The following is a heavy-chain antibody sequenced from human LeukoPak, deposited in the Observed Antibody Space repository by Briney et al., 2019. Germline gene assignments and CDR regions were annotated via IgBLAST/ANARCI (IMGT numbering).Heavy chain of an antibody. Sequence: SQTLSLTCAISGDSVSSNSVTWNWIRQSPSRGLEWLGRTYYRSTWYNDYAVSVRGRITVNPDTSKNQFSLKLSSVTAADTAVYYCARGVRITIFGVVIMASAKIWFDPWGQGTLVTVSS. CDR3: ARGVRITIFGVVIMASAKIWFDP. V-gene: IGHV6-1*01. CDR2: TYYRSTWYN. J-gene: IGHJ5*02. D-gene: IGHD3-3*01. CDR1: GDSVSSNSVT.